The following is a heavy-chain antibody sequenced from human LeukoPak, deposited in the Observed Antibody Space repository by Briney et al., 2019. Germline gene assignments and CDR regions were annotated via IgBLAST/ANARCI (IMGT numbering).Heavy chain of an antibody. Sequence: GGSLRLSCVAAGFTFSSYWMHWVRQAPGKGLVWVSRINSDGSSTRYADSVKGRFTISRDNAKNSLYLQMNSLRAEDTALYYCGKDMSPGGLDNWGQGTLVTVSS. D-gene: IGHD3-10*01. V-gene: IGHV3-74*01. CDR1: GFTFSSYW. CDR2: INSDGSST. J-gene: IGHJ4*02. CDR3: GKDMSPGGLDN.